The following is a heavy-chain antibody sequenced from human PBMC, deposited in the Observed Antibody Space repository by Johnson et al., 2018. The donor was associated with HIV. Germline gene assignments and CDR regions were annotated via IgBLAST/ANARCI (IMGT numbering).Heavy chain of an antibody. D-gene: IGHD3-10*01. Sequence: QVQLVESGGGAVQPGGSLRLSCAASGFSFSAYGMHWVRQAPGKGLEWVAFIRYDGSSNFYPDSMKGRFTISRDNSKNTLYLQMNNLGPEDTAVYYCAKAELIRFGELNDGFDIWGQGTMVTVSS. CDR3: AKAELIRFGELNDGFDI. CDR1: GFSFSAYG. V-gene: IGHV3-30*02. J-gene: IGHJ3*02. CDR2: IRYDGSSN.